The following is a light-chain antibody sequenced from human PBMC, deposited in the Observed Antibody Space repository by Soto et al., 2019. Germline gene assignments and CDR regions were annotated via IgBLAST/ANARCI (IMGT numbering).Light chain of an antibody. CDR2: GAS. V-gene: IGKV3-20*01. Sequence: EIVLTQSPGTLSLSPGERATLSFSASQSVSSSYLAWYQQKPGRAPRLLIYGASSRATCIPDRFSGSGSGTNFPLTISRLEPEDFAVYYCQQYGSSPKTFGQGTKVDIK. CDR1: QSVSSSY. J-gene: IGKJ1*01. CDR3: QQYGSSPKT.